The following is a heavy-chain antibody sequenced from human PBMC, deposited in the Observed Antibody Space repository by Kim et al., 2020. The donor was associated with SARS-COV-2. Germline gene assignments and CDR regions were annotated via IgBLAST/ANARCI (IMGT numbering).Heavy chain of an antibody. D-gene: IGHD3-10*01. CDR1: GGSFSGYY. Sequence: SETLSLTCAVYGGSFSGYYWSWIRQPPGKGLEWIGEINHSGSTNYNPSLKSRVTISVDTSKNQFSLKLSSVTAADTAVYYCARGRYYYGSGRGGLTPFDYWGQGTLVTVSS. CDR2: INHSGST. V-gene: IGHV4-34*01. J-gene: IGHJ4*02. CDR3: ARGRYYYGSGRGGLTPFDY.